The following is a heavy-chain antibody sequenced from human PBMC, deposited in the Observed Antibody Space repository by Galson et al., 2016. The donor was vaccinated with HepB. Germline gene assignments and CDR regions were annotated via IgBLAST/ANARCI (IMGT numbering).Heavy chain of an antibody. CDR3: ARQPGNPQSAGWFGSYFDS. V-gene: IGHV4-39*01. D-gene: IGHD3-10*01. Sequence: SETLSLTCNVSGGSISSGDHFWAWIRQPPGKGLEWVGSIYDRGNANYSPSLKSRVTMSVDTSKTQFSLNLRSVTASDTAVYYCARQPGNPQSAGWFGSYFDSWGQGTLVTVSS. CDR2: IYDRGNA. CDR1: GGSISSGDHF. J-gene: IGHJ4*02.